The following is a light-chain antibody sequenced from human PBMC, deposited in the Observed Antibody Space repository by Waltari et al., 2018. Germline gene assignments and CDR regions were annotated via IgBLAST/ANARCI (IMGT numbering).Light chain of an antibody. Sequence: QSALTQPASVSGSPGQSITISCTGTNSDVGFYNYVSWYQQHPGKAPKLLIYDVSVRPSRVSDRCSGSKSGNTASLTISGLQAEDEADYYCNSYTGSSSWVFGGGTRLTVL. CDR3: NSYTGSSSWV. V-gene: IGLV2-14*03. CDR2: DVS. J-gene: IGLJ3*02. CDR1: NSDVGFYNY.